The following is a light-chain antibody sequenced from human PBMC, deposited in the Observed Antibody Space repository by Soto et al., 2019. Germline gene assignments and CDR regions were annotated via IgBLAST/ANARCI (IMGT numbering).Light chain of an antibody. Sequence: DIQMTQSPSTLSSSVGDIGTITCRASQSIVDWLAWYQQTPGKAPKLLIYRGSNLGSGVPSRFSGSGSGTQFTLTIPSLQADDFATYYCHQFRAFGQGTKVDIK. CDR3: HQFRA. CDR2: RGS. J-gene: IGKJ1*01. V-gene: IGKV1-5*03. CDR1: QSIVDW.